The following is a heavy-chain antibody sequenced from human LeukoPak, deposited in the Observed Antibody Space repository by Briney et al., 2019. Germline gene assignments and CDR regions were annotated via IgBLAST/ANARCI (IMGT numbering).Heavy chain of an antibody. CDR1: GFTFSDYY. D-gene: IGHD3-16*01. CDR2: ISSSGSTI. J-gene: IGHJ3*02. Sequence: AGSLRLSCAASGFTFSDYYMSWIRQGPGQGLEWVSYISSSGSTIYYEDSVKGRFTISRDNAKNSLYLQMNSLRAEDTAVYYCARVWGNRGAFDIWGQGTMVTVSS. V-gene: IGHV3-11*01. CDR3: ARVWGNRGAFDI.